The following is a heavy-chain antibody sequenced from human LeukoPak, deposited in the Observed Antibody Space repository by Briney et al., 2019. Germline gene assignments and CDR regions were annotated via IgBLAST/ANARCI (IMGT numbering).Heavy chain of an antibody. V-gene: IGHV3-23*01. J-gene: IGHJ4*02. CDR3: AITSPGYYDSSGTIDY. CDR2: ISGSGGST. Sequence: GGSLRLSCAASGFTFSSYEMNWVRQAPGKGLEWVSAISGSGGSTYYADSVKGRFTISRDNSKNTLYLQMNSLRAEDTAVYYCAITSPGYYDSSGTIDYWGQGTLVTVSS. D-gene: IGHD3-22*01. CDR1: GFTFSSYE.